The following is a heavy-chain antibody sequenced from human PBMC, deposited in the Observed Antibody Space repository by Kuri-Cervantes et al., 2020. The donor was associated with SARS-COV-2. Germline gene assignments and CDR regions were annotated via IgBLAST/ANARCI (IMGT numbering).Heavy chain of an antibody. CDR3: ARVDYDFYYYYGMDV. Sequence: SETLSLTCTVSGGSISSYYWSWIRQPPGKGLEWIGYIYYSGSTNYNPSLKSRVTISVDTSKNQFSLKLSSVTAADTAVYYCARVDYDFYYYYGMDVWGQGTTVTVSS. J-gene: IGHJ6*02. D-gene: IGHD3-16*01. V-gene: IGHV4-59*08. CDR2: IYYSGST. CDR1: GGSISSYY.